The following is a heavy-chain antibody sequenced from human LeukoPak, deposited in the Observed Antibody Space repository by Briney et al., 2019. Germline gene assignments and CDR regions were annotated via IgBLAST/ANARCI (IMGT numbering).Heavy chain of an antibody. D-gene: IGHD6-19*01. V-gene: IGHV3-23*01. Sequence: GGSLRLSCAASGFTFSSYAMNWVRQAPGKGLEWVLGISGGGGSTYYADSVKGRFTISRDNSKNTLYLQMNSLRAEDTAVYYCAKDGRGWRGYFQRWGQGTLVTVSS. J-gene: IGHJ1*01. CDR2: ISGGGGST. CDR3: AKDGRGWRGYFQR. CDR1: GFTFSSYA.